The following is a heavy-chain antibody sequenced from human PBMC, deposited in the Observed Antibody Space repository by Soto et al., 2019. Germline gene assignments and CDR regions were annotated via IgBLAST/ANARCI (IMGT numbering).Heavy chain of an antibody. CDR1: GGSISSGDYY. CDR2: IYYTGST. D-gene: IGHD2-2*01. J-gene: IGHJ4*02. CDR3: ARYQKGPFDY. V-gene: IGHV4-30-4*01. Sequence: QVQLQESGPGLVKPLQTLSLTCTVSGGSISSGDYYWSWIRQPPGKGLEWIGYIYYTGSTYYNPSLKSRLTISVDTSKNQFSLKLTSVTAPDTAVYFCARYQKGPFDYWGQGTLVTVSS.